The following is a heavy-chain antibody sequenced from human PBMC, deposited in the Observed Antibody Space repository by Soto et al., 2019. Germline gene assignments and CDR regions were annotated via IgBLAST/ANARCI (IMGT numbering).Heavy chain of an antibody. CDR2: IIPIFGTS. D-gene: IGHD2-15*01. Sequence: SVKVSCKASGGTFSSNVINWVRQAPGQGLEWMGGIIPIFGTSNYAQKLQGRITITADESATTAYMELSSLRSEDTAMYYCARERRMYCSGGSCRYYYYGMDVWGQGTTVTVSS. V-gene: IGHV1-69*13. CDR1: GGTFSSNV. J-gene: IGHJ6*02. CDR3: ARERRMYCSGGSCRYYYYGMDV.